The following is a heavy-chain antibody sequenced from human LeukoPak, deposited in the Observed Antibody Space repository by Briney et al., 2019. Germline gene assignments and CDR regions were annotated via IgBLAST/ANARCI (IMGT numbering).Heavy chain of an antibody. CDR1: GFTFSSYA. D-gene: IGHD3-10*01. CDR3: ARDQFRRPEWFGEPLGPYDAFDI. J-gene: IGHJ3*02. V-gene: IGHV3-23*01. CDR2: ISGSGGST. Sequence: PGGSLRLSCAASGFTFSSYAMSWVRQAPGKGLEWVSAISGSGGSTYYADSVKGRFTISRDNSKNTLYLLMNSLRAEDTAVYYCARDQFRRPEWFGEPLGPYDAFDIRGQGTMVTVSS.